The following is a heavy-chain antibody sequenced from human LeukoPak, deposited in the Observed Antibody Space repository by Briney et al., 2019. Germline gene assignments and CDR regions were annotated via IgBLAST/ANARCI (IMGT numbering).Heavy chain of an antibody. Sequence: SETLSLTCTASGGSISSYYWSWIRQPPGKGLEWIGYIYYSGSTNYNPSLKSRVTISVDTSKNQFSLKLSSVTAADTAVYYCAGTPTGSYYYYYYGMDVWGQGTTVTVSS. CDR3: AGTPTGSYYYYYYGMDV. CDR2: IYYSGST. J-gene: IGHJ6*02. V-gene: IGHV4-59*08. D-gene: IGHD3-10*01. CDR1: GGSISSYY.